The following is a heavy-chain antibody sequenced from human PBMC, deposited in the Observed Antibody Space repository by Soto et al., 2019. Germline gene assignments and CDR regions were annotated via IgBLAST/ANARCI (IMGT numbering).Heavy chain of an antibody. CDR3: ARTGIAVAGSYWYFDL. V-gene: IGHV4-59*01. J-gene: IGHJ2*01. CDR1: GGSISSYY. Sequence: QVQLQESGPGLVKPSETLSLTCTVSGGSISSYYWSWIRQPPGKGLEWIGYIYYSGSTNYNPSLKSRFTISVDTSKNLCSLKLSSVTAADTAVYYCARTGIAVAGSYWYFDLWGRGTLVTVSS. D-gene: IGHD6-19*01. CDR2: IYYSGST.